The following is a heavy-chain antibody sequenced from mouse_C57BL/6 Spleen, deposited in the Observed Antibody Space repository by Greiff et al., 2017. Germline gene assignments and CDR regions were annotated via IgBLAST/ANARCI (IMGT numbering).Heavy chain of an antibody. CDR1: GYTFTSYW. D-gene: IGHD2-3*01. Sequence: VQLQQPGTELVKPGASVKLSCKASGYTFTSYWMHWVKQRPGQGLEWIGNINPSNGGTNYNGKFKGKATLTADKSSSTAYMQLSSLTSEDSAVYFCARGRDGYCAYVMDYWGQGTSVTVSS. J-gene: IGHJ4*01. V-gene: IGHV1-53*01. CDR3: ARGRDGYCAYVMDY. CDR2: INPSNGGT.